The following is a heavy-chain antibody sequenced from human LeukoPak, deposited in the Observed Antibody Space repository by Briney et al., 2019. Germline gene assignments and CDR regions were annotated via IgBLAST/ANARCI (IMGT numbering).Heavy chain of an antibody. J-gene: IGHJ3*02. Sequence: GGSLRLSCAASGFTFSSYGMHWVRQAPGKGLEWVAVISYDGSNKYYADSVKGRFTISRDNSKNTLYLQMNSLRAEDTAVYYCARDSGPFDIWGQGTMVTVSS. CDR3: ARDSGPFDI. CDR2: ISYDGSNK. CDR1: GFTFSSYG. V-gene: IGHV3-30*03.